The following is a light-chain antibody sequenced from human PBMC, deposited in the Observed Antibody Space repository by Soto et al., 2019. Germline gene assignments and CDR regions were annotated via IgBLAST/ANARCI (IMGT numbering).Light chain of an antibody. J-gene: IGKJ2*01. CDR3: QQYGSSPPHT. CDR1: QSVRSSY. CDR2: GAS. Sequence: EIVLTQSPGTLSLSPGERATLSCRASQSVRSSYLAWYQQKPGQAPRLLIYGASSRATGIPDRFSGSGSGTDFTLTISRLAPDDFAVYYCQQYGSSPPHTFGQGTKLEIK. V-gene: IGKV3-20*01.